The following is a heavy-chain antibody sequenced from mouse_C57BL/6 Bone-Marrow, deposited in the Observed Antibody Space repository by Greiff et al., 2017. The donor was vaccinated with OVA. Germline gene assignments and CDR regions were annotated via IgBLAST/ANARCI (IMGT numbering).Heavy chain of an antibody. CDR3: ARSNYGGLAMDY. J-gene: IGHJ4*01. V-gene: IGHV1-66*01. D-gene: IGHD2-5*01. Sequence: VQGVESGPELVKPGASVKISCKASGYSFTIYYIHWVKQRPGQGLAWIGWSFPGSVNTKYNEKFKGKATLTADTSSSTAYMQLSSLTSEDSAVYYCARSNYGGLAMDYWGQGTSVTVSS. CDR2: SFPGSVNT. CDR1: GYSFTIYY.